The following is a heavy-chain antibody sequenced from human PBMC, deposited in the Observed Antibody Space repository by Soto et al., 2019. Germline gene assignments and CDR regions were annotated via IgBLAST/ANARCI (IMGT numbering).Heavy chain of an antibody. V-gene: IGHV1-2*04. J-gene: IGHJ6*02. D-gene: IGHD3-9*01. CDR1: GYTFTGYY. Sequence: ASVKVSCKASGYTFTGYYMHWVRQSPGQGLEWMGWINPNSGGTNYAQKFQGWVTMTRDTSISTAYMELSRLRSDDTAVYYCARGLGNISRGLYYYYYYGMDVWGQGTTVTVSS. CDR3: ARGLGNISRGLYYYYYYGMDV. CDR2: INPNSGGT.